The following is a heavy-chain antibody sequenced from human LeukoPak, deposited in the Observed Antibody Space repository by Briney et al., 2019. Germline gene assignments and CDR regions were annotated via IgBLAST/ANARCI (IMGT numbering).Heavy chain of an antibody. J-gene: IGHJ4*02. V-gene: IGHV1-46*01. CDR1: GYTFTSYY. CDR2: INPSGGST. Sequence: ASVKVSCKASGYTFTSYYMHWVRQAPGQGLEWMGIINPSGGSTSYAQKFQGRVTMTRDSSTSTVYMELSSLRSEDTAVYYCARDPGYYYDSSGPFDYWGQGTLVTVSS. CDR3: ARDPGYYYDSSGPFDY. D-gene: IGHD3-22*01.